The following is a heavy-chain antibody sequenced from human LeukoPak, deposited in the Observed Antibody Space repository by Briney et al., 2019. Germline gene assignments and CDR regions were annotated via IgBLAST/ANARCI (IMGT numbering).Heavy chain of an antibody. Sequence: SETLSLNCTVSGGSISYYYWSWIRQSPGKGLEGIGYIYYSGTTNYNHSLKSRVTISVDTSKNQFSLQLRSVTAADTAVYYCAREDPQTTVPEGMDVWGQGTTVTVSS. J-gene: IGHJ6*02. D-gene: IGHD4-17*01. CDR1: GGSISYYY. V-gene: IGHV4-59*01. CDR2: IYYSGTT. CDR3: AREDPQTTVPEGMDV.